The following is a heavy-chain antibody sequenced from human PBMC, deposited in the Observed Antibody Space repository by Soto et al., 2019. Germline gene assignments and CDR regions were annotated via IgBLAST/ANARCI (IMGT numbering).Heavy chain of an antibody. Sequence: SETLSLTCTVSGGSISSGGYFWAWIRQPPGKGLEWIGSAHYSGSTHYNPSLKSRVTISVDTSKNQFSLKMSSVTAADTALYYCARVERGTATTVVDAFDIWGPGTMVTVSS. CDR2: AHYSGST. CDR3: ARVERGTATTVVDAFDI. J-gene: IGHJ3*02. V-gene: IGHV4-39*01. CDR1: GGSISSGGYF. D-gene: IGHD1-1*01.